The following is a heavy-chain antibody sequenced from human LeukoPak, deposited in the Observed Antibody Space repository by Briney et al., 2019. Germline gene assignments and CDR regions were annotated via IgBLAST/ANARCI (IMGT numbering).Heavy chain of an antibody. CDR2: IYYSGST. D-gene: IGHD3-22*01. CDR1: GGSISSGDYY. V-gene: IGHV4-30-4*01. J-gene: IGHJ4*02. Sequence: SQTLSLTCTVSGGSISSGDYYWSWLRQPPGKGLERIGYIYYSGSTYYNPSLKSRVTISVDTSKNQFSLKLSSVTAADTAVYYCARVPFRSYYDSSGYCFDYWGQGTLVTVSS. CDR3: ARVPFRSYYDSSGYCFDY.